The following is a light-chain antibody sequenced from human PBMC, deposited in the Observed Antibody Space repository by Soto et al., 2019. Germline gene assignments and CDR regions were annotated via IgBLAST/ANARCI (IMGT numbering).Light chain of an antibody. J-gene: IGLJ3*02. Sequence: QSVLTQPASVSGSPGQSITISCTGTSSDVGSYNLVSWYQQHPGKAPKLMIYEGSKGPSGVSNRFSGSKSGNTASLTISGLQAEDEADYYCCSYAGSRTWVFGGGTQLTVL. V-gene: IGLV2-23*01. CDR2: EGS. CDR1: SSDVGSYNL. CDR3: CSYAGSRTWV.